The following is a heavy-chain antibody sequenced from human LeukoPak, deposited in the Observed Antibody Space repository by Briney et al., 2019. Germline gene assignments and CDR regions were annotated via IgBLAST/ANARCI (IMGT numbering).Heavy chain of an antibody. J-gene: IGHJ5*02. V-gene: IGHV4-34*01. D-gene: IGHD3-3*01. CDR3: AIYDFPQFDP. CDR1: GGSLSGNY. Sequence: SETLSLTCAVYGGSLSGNYGTWIRQSPGKGLGWTGEINHSGRTNYNPSLKSRVTISVDTSKNQFSLNLSSVTAADTAVYYCAIYDFPQFDPWGQGTLVTVSS. CDR2: INHSGRT.